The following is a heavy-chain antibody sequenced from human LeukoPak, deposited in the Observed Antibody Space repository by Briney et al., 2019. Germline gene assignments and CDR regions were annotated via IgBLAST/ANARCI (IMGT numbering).Heavy chain of an antibody. CDR2: IYHSGST. CDR3: ARESRNYDYYYYYMDV. D-gene: IGHD1-14*01. CDR1: GYSISSGYY. J-gene: IGHJ6*03. V-gene: IGHV4-38-2*02. Sequence: SETLSLTCTVSGYSISSGYYWGWIRQPPGKGLEWIGRIYHSGSTYYNPSLKSRVTISVDTSKNQFSLKLSSVTAADTAVYYCARESRNYDYYYYYMDVWGKGTTVTVSS.